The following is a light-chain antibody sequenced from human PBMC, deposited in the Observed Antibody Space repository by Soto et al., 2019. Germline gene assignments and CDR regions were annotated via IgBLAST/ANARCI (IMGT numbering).Light chain of an antibody. CDR1: QDISNY. J-gene: IGKJ1*01. CDR3: QHYNSYSEA. V-gene: IGKV1-5*03. Sequence: DIQMTQSPSSLSTSVGDRGTITCQASQDISNYLNWYQQKPGKAPKLLIYKASTLKSGVPSRFSGSGSGTEFTLTISSLQPDDFATYYCQHYNSYSEAFGQGTKVDI. CDR2: KAS.